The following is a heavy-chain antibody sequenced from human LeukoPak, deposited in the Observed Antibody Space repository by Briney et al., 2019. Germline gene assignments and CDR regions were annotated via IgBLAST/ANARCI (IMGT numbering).Heavy chain of an antibody. CDR3: AKDGGHYDYVWGSYLDDY. Sequence: GGSLRLSCAPSGFTFSSYGTHSVRQAPRKGLGWVAFIWNEGSKKYYADSVKGRLTISSDNSKNTLYLQMNSLRAEDTAVYYCAKDGGHYDYVWGSYLDDYWGQGTLVTVSS. V-gene: IGHV3-30*02. J-gene: IGHJ4*02. CDR2: IWNEGSKK. CDR1: GFTFSSYG. D-gene: IGHD3-16*01.